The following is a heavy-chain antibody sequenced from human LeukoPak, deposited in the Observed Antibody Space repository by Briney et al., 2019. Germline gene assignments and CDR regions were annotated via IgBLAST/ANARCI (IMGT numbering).Heavy chain of an antibody. D-gene: IGHD6-13*01. J-gene: IGHJ5*02. CDR1: GGSFSGYY. Sequence: PSETLSLTCAVYGGSFSGYYWSWLRQPPGKGLEWIGEINHSGSTNYNPSLKSRVTISVDTSKNQFSLKLSSVTAADTAVYYCARGRWVIGIAAAASRFDPWGQGTLVTVSS. CDR2: INHSGST. CDR3: ARGRWVIGIAAAASRFDP. V-gene: IGHV4-34*01.